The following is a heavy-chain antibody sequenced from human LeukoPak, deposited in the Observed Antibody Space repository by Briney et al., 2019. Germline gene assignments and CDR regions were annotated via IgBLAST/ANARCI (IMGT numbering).Heavy chain of an antibody. J-gene: IGHJ4*02. V-gene: IGHV4-39*07. CDR1: GGSISSSSYY. D-gene: IGHD6-13*01. CDR3: ARDPYSSSYFDY. Sequence: SETLSLTCTVSGGSISSSSYYWAWIRQPPGKGLEWIGSIHYSGSTYYNPSLKSRVTISVDTSKNQFSLKLSSVTAADTAVYYCARDPYSSSYFDYWGQGTLVTVSS. CDR2: IHYSGST.